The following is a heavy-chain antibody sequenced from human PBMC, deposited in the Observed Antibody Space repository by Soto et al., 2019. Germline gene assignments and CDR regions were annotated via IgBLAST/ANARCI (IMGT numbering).Heavy chain of an antibody. D-gene: IGHD2-21*02. CDR1: GFTFSSYG. V-gene: IGHV3-33*01. Sequence: QVQLVESGGGVVQPGRSLRLSCAASGFTFSSYGMHWVRQAPGKGLEWVAVIWYDGSNKYYADSVKGRFTISRDNSKTPLYLHMNSLRAADTAVYYCARGRLAYCRGHCYYPDYWGQGTLVTLSS. CDR2: IWYDGSNK. J-gene: IGHJ4*02. CDR3: ARGRLAYCRGHCYYPDY.